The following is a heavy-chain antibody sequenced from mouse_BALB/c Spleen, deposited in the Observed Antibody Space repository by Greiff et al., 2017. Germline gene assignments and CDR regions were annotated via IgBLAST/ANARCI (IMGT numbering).Heavy chain of an antibody. CDR1: GFTFSSYA. CDR2: ISSGGST. J-gene: IGHJ4*01. V-gene: IGHV5-6-5*01. Sequence: EVMLVESGGGLVKPGGSLKLSCAASGFTFSSYAMSWVRQTPEKRLEWVASISSGGSTYYPDSVKGRFTISRDNARNILYLQMSSLRSEDTAMYYCARGDGYYAMDYWGQGTSVTVSS. CDR3: ARGDGYYAMDY.